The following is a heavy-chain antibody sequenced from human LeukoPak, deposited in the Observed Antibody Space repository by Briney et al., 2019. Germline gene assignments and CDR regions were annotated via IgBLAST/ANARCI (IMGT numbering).Heavy chain of an antibody. Sequence: GGSLRLSCAASGFTFSSYSMNWVRQAPGKGLEWVSSISSSSSYIYYADPVKGRFTISRDNAKNSLYLQMNSLRAEDTAVYYCARDRLWFGELFTNYYYGMDVWGQGTTVTVSS. CDR2: ISSSSSYI. J-gene: IGHJ6*02. D-gene: IGHD3-10*01. CDR1: GFTFSSYS. V-gene: IGHV3-21*01. CDR3: ARDRLWFGELFTNYYYGMDV.